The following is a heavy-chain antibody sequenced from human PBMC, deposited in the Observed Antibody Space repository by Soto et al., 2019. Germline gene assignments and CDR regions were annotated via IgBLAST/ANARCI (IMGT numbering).Heavy chain of an antibody. CDR1: GGSFSGYY. D-gene: IGHD1-1*01. J-gene: IGHJ6*02. CDR2: INHSGST. Sequence: LSLTCAVYGGSFSGYYWSWIRQPPGKGLEWIGEINHSGSTNYNPSLKSRVTISVDTSENQFSLKLSSVTAADTAVYYCARGRPRIQLEGRGYYYYYGMDVWGQGTTVTVSS. CDR3: ARGRPRIQLEGRGYYYYYGMDV. V-gene: IGHV4-34*01.